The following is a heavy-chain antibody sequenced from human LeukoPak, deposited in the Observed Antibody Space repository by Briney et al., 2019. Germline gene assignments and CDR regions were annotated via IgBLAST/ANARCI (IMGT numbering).Heavy chain of an antibody. CDR1: GGSISSSSYY. CDR3: SVASPDYYDSSGYYGTEGY. Sequence: PSETLSLTCTVSGGSISSSSYYWGWIRQPPGKGLEWIGSIYYSGSTYYNPSLKSRVTISVDTSKNQFSLKLSSVTAADTAVYYCSVASPDYYDSSGYYGTEGYWGQGTLVTVSS. V-gene: IGHV4-39*07. CDR2: IYYSGST. J-gene: IGHJ4*02. D-gene: IGHD3-22*01.